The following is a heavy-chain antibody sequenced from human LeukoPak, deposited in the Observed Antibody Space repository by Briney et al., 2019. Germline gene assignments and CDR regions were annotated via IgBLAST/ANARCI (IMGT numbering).Heavy chain of an antibody. J-gene: IGHJ1*01. CDR1: GYTFTGYY. Sequence: ASVKFSCKASGYTFTGYYMHWVRQAPGQGLEWMGWINPNSGGTNYAQKFQGWVTMTRDTSISTAYMELSRLRSDDTAVYYCVTTVTEAPFAEYFQHWGQGTLVTVSS. CDR2: INPNSGGT. V-gene: IGHV1-2*04. D-gene: IGHD4-17*01. CDR3: VTTVTEAPFAEYFQH.